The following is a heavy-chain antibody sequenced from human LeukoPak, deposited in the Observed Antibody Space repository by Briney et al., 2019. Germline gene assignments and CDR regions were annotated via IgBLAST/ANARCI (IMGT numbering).Heavy chain of an antibody. CDR2: IYHSGST. D-gene: IGHD2-2*01. CDR3: ARGSFLEGHCSSTSCFRVYYYYYMDV. J-gene: IGHJ6*03. Sequence: SETLSLTCTVSGGSISSYYWSWIRQPPGKGLEWIGYIYHSGSTYYNPSLKSRVTISVDRSKNQFSLKLSSVTAADTAVYYCARGSFLEGHCSSTSCFRVYYYYYMDVWGKGTTVTVSS. V-gene: IGHV4-59*12. CDR1: GGSISSYY.